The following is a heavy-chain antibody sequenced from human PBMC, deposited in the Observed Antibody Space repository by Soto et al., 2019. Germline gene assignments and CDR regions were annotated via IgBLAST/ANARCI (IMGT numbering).Heavy chain of an antibody. J-gene: IGHJ5*02. D-gene: IGHD3-3*01. CDR2: ISYDGSNK. CDR1: GFTFSSYA. Sequence: QVQLVESGGGVVQPGRSLRLSCAASGFTFSSYAMHWVRQAPGKGLEWVAVISYDGSNKYYADSVKGRFTISRDNSKNTLYLQMHSLRAVETAVYYCARDRGSIFGVVISWFDPWGQGTLVTVSS. V-gene: IGHV3-30-3*01. CDR3: ARDRGSIFGVVISWFDP.